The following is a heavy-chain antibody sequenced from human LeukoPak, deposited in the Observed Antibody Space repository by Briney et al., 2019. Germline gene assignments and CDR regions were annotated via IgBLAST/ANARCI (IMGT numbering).Heavy chain of an antibody. CDR2: INHSGST. CDR3: ARGRYSSSWQQTRPIDY. J-gene: IGHJ4*02. Sequence: SETLSLTCAVYGGSFSGYYWSWIRQPPGKGLEWIGEINHSGSTNYNPSLKSRVTISVDTSKNQFSLKLSSVTAADTAVYYCARGRYSSSWQQTRPIDYWGQGTLVTVSS. D-gene: IGHD6-13*01. CDR1: GGSFSGYY. V-gene: IGHV4-34*01.